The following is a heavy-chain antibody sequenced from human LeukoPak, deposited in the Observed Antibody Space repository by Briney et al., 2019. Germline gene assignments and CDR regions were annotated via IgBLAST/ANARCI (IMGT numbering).Heavy chain of an antibody. V-gene: IGHV5-51*01. CDR1: GYRFTSYW. CDR3: ARTSDSSGSDFDY. D-gene: IGHD3-22*01. Sequence: RGESLQISCQGSGYRFTSYWIGWVRQLPGKGLEWMGIIYPGDSDTRYSPSFQGQVTISADKSISTAYLQWSSLKASDTAMYYCARTSDSSGSDFDYWGQGTLVTVSS. J-gene: IGHJ4*02. CDR2: IYPGDSDT.